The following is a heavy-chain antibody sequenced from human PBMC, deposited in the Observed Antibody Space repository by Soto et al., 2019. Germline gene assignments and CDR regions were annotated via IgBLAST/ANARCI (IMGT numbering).Heavy chain of an antibody. V-gene: IGHV1-46*01. Sequence: ASVKASCKASGYTFTSYSMHWVRQAPGQGLEWMGIINPSSGRTSYAQNFQGRVTMTSDTSTSIVYMEMSSLKSEDTAVYYCARVHNFGFKLYVRDAWGQGSTVTVSS. CDR2: INPSSGRT. CDR1: GYTFTSYS. CDR3: ARVHNFGFKLYVRDA. D-gene: IGHD2-15*01. J-gene: IGHJ6*02.